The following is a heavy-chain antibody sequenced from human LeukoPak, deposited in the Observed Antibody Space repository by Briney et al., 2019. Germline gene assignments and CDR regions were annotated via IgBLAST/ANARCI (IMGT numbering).Heavy chain of an antibody. CDR1: GYTFTGYY. CDR3: ARGPPYYYGSGSNIPPDY. V-gene: IGHV1-2*02. Sequence: PLASVKVSCKASGYTFTGYYIHWVRQAPGQGLEWMGWINPNSGGTNYPQKFQGRVTMTRDTSISTAYMELRSLRSDDTAVYYCARGPPYYYGSGSNIPPDYWGQGTLVTVSS. CDR2: INPNSGGT. D-gene: IGHD3-10*01. J-gene: IGHJ4*02.